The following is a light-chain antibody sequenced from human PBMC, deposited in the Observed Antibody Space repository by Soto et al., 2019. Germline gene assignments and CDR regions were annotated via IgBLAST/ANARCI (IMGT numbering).Light chain of an antibody. Sequence: EIVLTQSPATLSLSPGERATLSCRASQSVNNYLAWYHHKPGQVPRLLIYDASNRATGIPDRFSGSGSGTDFTLTISRLEPEDFAVYYCQQYGSSPRTFGQGTRLEIK. V-gene: IGKV3-20*01. J-gene: IGKJ5*01. CDR1: QSVNNY. CDR3: QQYGSSPRT. CDR2: DAS.